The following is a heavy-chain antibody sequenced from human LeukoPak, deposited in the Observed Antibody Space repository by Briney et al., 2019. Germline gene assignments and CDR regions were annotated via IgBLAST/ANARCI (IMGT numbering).Heavy chain of an antibody. Sequence: PSETLSLTCAVYGGSFSGYYWSWIRQPPGKGLEWIGEINHSGSTNYNPSLKSRVTISVDTSKNQFSLKLSSVTAADTAVYYCARENDSSGLRYWGQGTLVTVSS. CDR3: ARENDSSGLRY. V-gene: IGHV4-34*01. CDR1: GGSFSGYY. D-gene: IGHD3-22*01. J-gene: IGHJ4*02. CDR2: INHSGST.